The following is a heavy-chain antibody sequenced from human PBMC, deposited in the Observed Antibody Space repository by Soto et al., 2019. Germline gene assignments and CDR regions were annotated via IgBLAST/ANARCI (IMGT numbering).Heavy chain of an antibody. CDR2: IYHSGST. J-gene: IGHJ4*02. CDR3: ARDSRGDGYTA. V-gene: IGHV4-4*02. CDR1: GGSISSSNW. D-gene: IGHD5-12*01. Sequence: QVQLQESGPGLVKPSGTLSLTCAVSGGSISSSNWWSWVRQPPGKGLEWIGEIYHSGSTNYNPSLESXXTXSXAKSKNQFSLKRGSVTAADTAVYYCARDSRGDGYTAWGQGTLVTVSS.